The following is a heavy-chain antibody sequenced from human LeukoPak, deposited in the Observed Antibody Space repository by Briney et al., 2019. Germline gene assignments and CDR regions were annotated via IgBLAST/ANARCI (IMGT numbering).Heavy chain of an antibody. CDR1: GGSFSGYY. V-gene: IGHV4-34*01. CDR2: INHSGST. J-gene: IGHJ3*02. Sequence: SETLSLTCAVYGGSFSGYYWSWIRQPPGKGLEWIGEINHSGSTNYNPSLKSRVTISVDTSKNQFSLKLSSVTAADTAVYYCAKGKGYYDYVWGSYPTLDAFDIWGQGTMVTVSS. CDR3: AKGKGYYDYVWGSYPTLDAFDI. D-gene: IGHD3-16*02.